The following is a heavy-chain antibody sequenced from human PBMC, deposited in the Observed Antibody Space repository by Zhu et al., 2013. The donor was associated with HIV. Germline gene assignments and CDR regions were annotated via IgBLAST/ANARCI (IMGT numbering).Heavy chain of an antibody. V-gene: IGHV1-46*01. D-gene: IGHD1-1*01. CDR3: ARDGGTKPYYYYYMDV. CDR1: GYTFTSYY. Sequence: QVQLVQSGAEVKKPGASVKVSCKASGYTFTSYYMHWVRQAPGQGLEWMGIINPSGGSTSYAQKFQGRVTMTRDTSTSTVYMELSSLRSEDTAVYYCARDGGTKPYYYYYMDVWGKGTTVTVSS. CDR2: INPSGGST. J-gene: IGHJ6*03.